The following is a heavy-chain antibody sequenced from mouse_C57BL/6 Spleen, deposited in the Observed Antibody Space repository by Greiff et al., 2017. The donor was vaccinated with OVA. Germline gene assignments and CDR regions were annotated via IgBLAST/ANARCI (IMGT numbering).Heavy chain of an antibody. J-gene: IGHJ4*01. Sequence: VKLVESGPGLVAPSQSLSITCTVSGFSLTSYGVHWVRQPPGKGLEWLVVIWSDGSTTYNSALKSRLSISKDNSKSQVFFKMNSLQTDDTAMYYCARNYYGSSYTLYAMDYWGQGTSVTVSS. CDR1: GFSLTSYG. CDR3: ARNYYGSSYTLYAMDY. CDR2: IWSDGST. V-gene: IGHV2-6*02. D-gene: IGHD1-1*01.